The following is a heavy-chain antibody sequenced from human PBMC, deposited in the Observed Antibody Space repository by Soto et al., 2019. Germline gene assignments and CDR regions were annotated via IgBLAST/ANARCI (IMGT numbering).Heavy chain of an antibody. CDR1: GFTFSSYG. D-gene: IGHD2-2*01. V-gene: IGHV3-33*01. CDR3: ARDPGPAGKSYYYYYYGMDV. J-gene: IGHJ6*02. Sequence: QVQLVESGGGVVQPGRSLRLSCAASGFTFSSYGMHWVRQAPGKGLEWVAVIWYDGSNKYYADSVKGRFTISRDNSKNTLYLQMHSLRAEDTAVYYCARDPGPAGKSYYYYYYGMDVWGQGTTVTVSS. CDR2: IWYDGSNK.